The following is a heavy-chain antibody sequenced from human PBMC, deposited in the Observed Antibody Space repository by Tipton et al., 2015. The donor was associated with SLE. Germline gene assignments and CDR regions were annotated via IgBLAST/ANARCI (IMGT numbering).Heavy chain of an antibody. D-gene: IGHD6-19*01. CDR3: ARLAVAGMWYYFDF. Sequence: TLSLTCTVSGGSISSGSDYWSWIRQPAGKGLEWIGRIYVSGSTNYNPSLQSRVTISVDTSKHQFSLNVISMTAADTAVYYCARLAVAGMWYYFDFWGQGAPVTVSS. J-gene: IGHJ4*02. CDR1: GGSISSGSDY. V-gene: IGHV4-61*02. CDR2: IYVSGST.